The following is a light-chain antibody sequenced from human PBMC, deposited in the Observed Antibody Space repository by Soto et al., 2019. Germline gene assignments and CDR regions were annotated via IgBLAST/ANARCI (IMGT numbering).Light chain of an antibody. CDR2: EVT. CDR1: GSDVGGYDY. Sequence: QSVLTQPASVSGSPGQSITISCTGTGSDVGGYDYVSWYQHHPGKAPKVMIYEVTNRPSGVSNRSSGSKSGNTASLTISGLLAEDEADYYCSSYTSSSTYVFGTGTKLTVL. V-gene: IGLV2-14*01. J-gene: IGLJ1*01. CDR3: SSYTSSSTYV.